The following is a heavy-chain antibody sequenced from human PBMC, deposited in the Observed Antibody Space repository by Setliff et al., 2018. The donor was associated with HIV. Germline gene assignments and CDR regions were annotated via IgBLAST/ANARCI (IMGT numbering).Heavy chain of an antibody. D-gene: IGHD3-10*01. J-gene: IGHJ6*04. CDR3: ARDITMVRGVMGV. CDR2: IYYSGST. Sequence: PSETLSLTCTVSGGSISSGDYYWTWIRQHPGKGLEWIGYIYYSGSTYYNPSLKSRVTISVDTSKNQFSLKLSSVTAADTAVYYCARDITMVRGVMGVWGKGTTVTVSS. V-gene: IGHV4-31*03. CDR1: GGSISSGDYY.